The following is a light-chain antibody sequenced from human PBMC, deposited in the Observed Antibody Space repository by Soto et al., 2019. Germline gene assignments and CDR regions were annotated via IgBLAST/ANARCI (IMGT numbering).Light chain of an antibody. CDR1: ISDIGAYDY. J-gene: IGLJ1*01. CDR2: EVN. CDR3: LSFTTTSTHV. Sequence: QSVPTLPGSLYRSPGQSISISCTGTISDIGAYDYVSWFQQHPGKAPKLMISEVNNRPSGVSNRFSGSKSGNTAYLTISGLQVEDEAEYFCLSFTTTSTHVFGTGTKVAVL. V-gene: IGLV2-14*01.